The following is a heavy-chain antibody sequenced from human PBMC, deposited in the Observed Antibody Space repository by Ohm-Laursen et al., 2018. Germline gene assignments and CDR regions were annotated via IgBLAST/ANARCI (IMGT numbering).Heavy chain of an antibody. Sequence: GTLSLTCSISGASLGDFYWSWIRQSPGKGLEWIGEVHSSGSSNYHPSLRRPVTVSVDTSKNQFSLRLTPVTAADSGFYFCARGYDALTKYYFDLWGQGTLVTVSS. V-gene: IGHV4-34*01. D-gene: IGHD3-16*01. CDR1: GASLGDFY. CDR2: VHSSGSS. CDR3: ARGYDALTKYYFDL. J-gene: IGHJ4*02.